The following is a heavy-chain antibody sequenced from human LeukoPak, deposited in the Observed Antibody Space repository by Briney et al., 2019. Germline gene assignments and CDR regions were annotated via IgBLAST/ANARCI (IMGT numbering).Heavy chain of an antibody. D-gene: IGHD2-15*01. Sequence: GGSLRLSCAASGFTFSSYSMNWVRQAPGKGLEWVSSISSSSSYIYYADSVKGRFTISRDNAKNSLYLQMNSLRAEDTAVYYCARDRSDNGGTFDLWGQGTLVTVSS. CDR2: ISSSSSYI. J-gene: IGHJ4*02. CDR3: ARDRSDNGGTFDL. CDR1: GFTFSSYS. V-gene: IGHV3-21*01.